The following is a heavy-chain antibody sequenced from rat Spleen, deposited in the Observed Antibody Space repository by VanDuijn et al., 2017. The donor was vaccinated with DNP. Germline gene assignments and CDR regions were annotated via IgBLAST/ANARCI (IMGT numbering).Heavy chain of an antibody. CDR2: IIYDGSRT. CDR3: TKDLQWYAMDA. V-gene: IGHV5S10*01. J-gene: IGHJ4*01. D-gene: IGHD1-1*01. Sequence: EVQLVESGGGLIQPGRSLKLSCAASGFTFSDCNMAWVRQAPKKGLEWVATIIYDGSRTFYRDSVKGRFTISRDNAENTVYLQMDSLRSEDTATYYCTKDLQWYAMDAWGQGTSVTVSA. CDR1: GFTFSDCN.